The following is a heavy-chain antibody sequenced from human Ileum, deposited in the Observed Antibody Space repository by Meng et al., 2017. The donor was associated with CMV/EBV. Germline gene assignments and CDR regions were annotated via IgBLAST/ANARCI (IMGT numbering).Heavy chain of an antibody. V-gene: IGHV6-1*01. D-gene: IGHD1-1*01. CDR3: ANGNYFFDY. CDR2: TYYRSKWYY. Sequence: CAISGDSVSSNTASWSWLRQSPSRGLEWLVRTYYRSKWYYDYAVSVKSRITIDPDTSKNQFSMHLNSVTPDDTAVYYCANGNYFFDYWGQGTLVTVSS. CDR1: GDSVSSNTAS. J-gene: IGHJ4*02.